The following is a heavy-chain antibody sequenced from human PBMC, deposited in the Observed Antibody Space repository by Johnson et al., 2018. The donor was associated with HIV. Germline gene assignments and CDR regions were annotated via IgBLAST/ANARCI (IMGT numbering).Heavy chain of an antibody. Sequence: QVQLVESGGGLVQPGGSLRLSCAASGFTFSSYAMHWVRQAPGKGLEWVAVISYDGSNKYYADSVKGRFTISRENSKNTLYLQMNSLRAEDTAVYYCARVGLLPIGTSDAFDIWGQGTMVTVSS. J-gene: IGHJ3*02. CDR2: ISYDGSNK. V-gene: IGHV3-30*04. D-gene: IGHD3-22*01. CDR3: ARVGLLPIGTSDAFDI. CDR1: GFTFSSYA.